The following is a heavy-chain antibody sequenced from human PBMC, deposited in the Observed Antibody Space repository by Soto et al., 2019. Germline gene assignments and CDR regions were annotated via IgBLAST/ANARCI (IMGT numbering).Heavy chain of an antibody. D-gene: IGHD3-10*01. Sequence: GESLKISCAASGFTFSSYAMSWVRQAPGKGLEWVSAISGSGGSTYYADSVKGRFTISRDNSKNTLYLQMNSLRAEDTAVYYCAKVAYYGSGSARPYYFDYWGQGTLVTVSS. CDR3: AKVAYYGSGSARPYYFDY. CDR2: ISGSGGST. CDR1: GFTFSSYA. J-gene: IGHJ4*02. V-gene: IGHV3-23*01.